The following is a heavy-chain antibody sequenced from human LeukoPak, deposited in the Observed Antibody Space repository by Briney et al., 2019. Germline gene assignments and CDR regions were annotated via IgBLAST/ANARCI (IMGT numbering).Heavy chain of an antibody. D-gene: IGHD2-2*02. CDR2: ISYDVSNK. CDR3: ARDGRYCSSTSCYTGWWFDP. Sequence: GRSLRLSCAAAGFTFSSYAMHWVRQAPGKGLEWVAVISYDVSNKYYAESVKGRFTISRDNSKNTLYLQMNRLRAEDTAVYYCARDGRYCSSTSCYTGWWFDPWGQGTLVTVSS. J-gene: IGHJ5*02. V-gene: IGHV3-30*01. CDR1: GFTFSSYA.